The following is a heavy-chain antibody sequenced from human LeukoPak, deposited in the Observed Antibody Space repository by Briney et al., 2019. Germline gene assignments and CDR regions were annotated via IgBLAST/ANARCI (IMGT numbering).Heavy chain of an antibody. Sequence: SVKVSCKASGGTFSSYAISWVRQAPGQGLEWMGGIIPIFGTANYAQKFQGRVTITTDESTSTAYMELSSLRSEDTAVYYCARGSQPYCSGGSCYHRWYYYYYMDVWGKGTTVTVSS. V-gene: IGHV1-69*05. CDR1: GGTFSSYA. J-gene: IGHJ6*03. CDR3: ARGSQPYCSGGSCYHRWYYYYYMDV. D-gene: IGHD2-15*01. CDR2: IIPIFGTA.